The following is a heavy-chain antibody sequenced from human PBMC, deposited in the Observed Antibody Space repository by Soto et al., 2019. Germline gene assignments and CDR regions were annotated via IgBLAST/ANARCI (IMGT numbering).Heavy chain of an antibody. V-gene: IGHV4-34*01. J-gene: IGHJ6*03. D-gene: IGHD3-10*01. Sequence: QVQLQQWGAGLLKPSETLSLTCAVYGGSFSGYQWTWIRQTPGKGLEWIGEINDSGNINYNPSLKSRVSFLVETARPQFSLKPSSVTAADTAAYYCAIGLILWFGELSPRGGYYYYMDVWGKGTSVTVSS. CDR3: AIGLILWFGELSPRGGYYYYMDV. CDR1: GGSFSGYQ. CDR2: INDSGNI.